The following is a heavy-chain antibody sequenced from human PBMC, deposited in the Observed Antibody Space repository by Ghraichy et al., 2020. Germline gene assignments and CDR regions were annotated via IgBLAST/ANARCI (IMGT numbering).Heavy chain of an antibody. CDR1: GGSISSGGYS. CDR2: MHHTGSA. D-gene: IGHD3-22*01. J-gene: IGHJ4*02. Sequence: SQTLSLTCAVSGGSISSGGYSWSWIRQPPGKGLEWMGYMHHTGSAYYSPSLKSRVTILVNRSKNQFSLQLRSVTAADTAIYYCASVIRYYYDSSGGYFDYWGQGTLVTVSS. V-gene: IGHV4-30-2*01. CDR3: ASVIRYYYDSSGGYFDY.